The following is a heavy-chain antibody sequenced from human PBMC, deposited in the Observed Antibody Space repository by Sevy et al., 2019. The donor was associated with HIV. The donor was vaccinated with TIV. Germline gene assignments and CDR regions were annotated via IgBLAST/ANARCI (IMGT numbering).Heavy chain of an antibody. D-gene: IGHD6-19*01. CDR1: GFIFSDYW. CDR3: AREAVAGRSGPWKADYYYAGMDV. Sequence: GGSLRLSCVASGFIFSDYWMTWVRQAPGKGLEWVANIKQDGNEKYYMDSAKGRFTISRDNAKNSVNRQVNSLGAEDTAVYYCAREAVAGRSGPWKADYYYAGMDVWGQGTTVTVSS. J-gene: IGHJ6*02. V-gene: IGHV3-7*01. CDR2: IKQDGNEK.